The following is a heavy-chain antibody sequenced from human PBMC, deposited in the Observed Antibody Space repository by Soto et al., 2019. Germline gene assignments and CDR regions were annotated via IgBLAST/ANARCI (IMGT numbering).Heavy chain of an antibody. J-gene: IGHJ5*02. Sequence: GGSLRLSCTASGFNTRFYSMSWVRQTPGKGLEWVAALSRSGGATYYADSVRGRFTISRDASKDALFLQMSNLRAEDTALYYCSKGEMSTIRNSFDPWGQGTLVTVSS. CDR3: SKGEMSTIRNSFDP. CDR1: GFNTRFYS. D-gene: IGHD1-7*01. CDR2: LSRSGGAT. V-gene: IGHV3-23*01.